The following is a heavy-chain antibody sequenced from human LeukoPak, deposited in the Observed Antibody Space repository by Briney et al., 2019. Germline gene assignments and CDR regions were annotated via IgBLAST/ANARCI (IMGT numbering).Heavy chain of an antibody. J-gene: IGHJ1*01. CDR1: GFTFSMYW. CDR2: IKPDGSEK. Sequence: GGSLRLSCAASGFTFSMYWMSLVRQAPGKGLEWLANIKPDGSEKYYGDSVKGRFTISRDNAKNSLDLQMNSLRVEDTAVYYCARDSNLAASNSNGFFQHRGQGALVSVSS. D-gene: IGHD3-3*02. CDR3: ARDSNLAASNSNGFFQH. V-gene: IGHV3-7*01.